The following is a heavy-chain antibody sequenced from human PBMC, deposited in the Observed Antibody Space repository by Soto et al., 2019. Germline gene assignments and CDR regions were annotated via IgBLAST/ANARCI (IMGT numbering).Heavy chain of an antibody. V-gene: IGHV2-70*04. J-gene: IGHJ4*02. D-gene: IGHD5-12*01. CDR1: GFSLSTSGMR. CDR3: ARITVGGYDSFDY. Sequence: SVPTLVNPTQTLTLTCTFSGFSLSTSGMRVSWIRQPPGKALEWLARIDWDDDKFYSTSLKTRLTISKDTSKNQVVLTMTNMDPVDTATYYCARITVGGYDSFDYWGQGTLVTV. CDR2: IDWDDDK.